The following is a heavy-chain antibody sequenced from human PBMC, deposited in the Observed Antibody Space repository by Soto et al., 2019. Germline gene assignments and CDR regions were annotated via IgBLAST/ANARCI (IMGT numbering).Heavy chain of an antibody. V-gene: IGHV3-15*07. CDR2: IKSKADGGTT. J-gene: IGHJ4*01. CDR1: GLIFSNAW. Sequence: PGGSLRLSCAASGLIFSNAWINWVRQAPGKGLEWVGRIKSKADGGTTDFAAPVKGRFAISRDDSKNMMYMEMSSLRTEDTAVYYCTTGAYINMPIVRFVYWGHGVLVTVFS. D-gene: IGHD2-2*01. CDR3: TTGAYINMPIVRFVY.